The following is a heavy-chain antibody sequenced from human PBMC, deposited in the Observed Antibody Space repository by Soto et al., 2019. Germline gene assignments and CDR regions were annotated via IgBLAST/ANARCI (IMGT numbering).Heavy chain of an antibody. Sequence: PSETLSLTCAVSGYSISSGFFWGWIRQSPGGGLEWIGSIFHSGTSYYNPSLKSRVTMSVDTSKNHFSLKLTSVTAADTAVYYCARTDYFDYWGPGTLVTVSS. CDR2: IFHSGTS. J-gene: IGHJ4*02. V-gene: IGHV4-38-2*01. CDR3: ARTDYFDY. CDR1: GYSISSGFF.